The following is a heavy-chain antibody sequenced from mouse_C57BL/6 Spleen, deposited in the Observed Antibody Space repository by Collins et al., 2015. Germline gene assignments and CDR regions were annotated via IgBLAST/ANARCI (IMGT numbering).Heavy chain of an antibody. CDR2: ISSGSSTI. V-gene: IGHV5-17*01. Sequence: TFSDYGMHWVRQAPEKGLEWVAYISSGSSTIYYADTVKGRFTISRDNAKNTLFLQMTSLRSEDTAMYYCARRGYDGYYCFDYWGQGTTLTVSS. CDR1: TFSDYG. J-gene: IGHJ2*01. D-gene: IGHD2-3*01. CDR3: ARRGYDGYYCFDY.